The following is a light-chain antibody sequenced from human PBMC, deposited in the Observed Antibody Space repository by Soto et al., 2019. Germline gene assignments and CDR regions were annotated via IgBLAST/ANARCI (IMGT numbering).Light chain of an antibody. V-gene: IGKV3-20*01. CDR3: QQDGSSPRIT. J-gene: IGKJ5*01. Sequence: EIVLTQSPGTLSLSPGERATLSCRASQSVSSSYLAWYQQKPGQAPRLLIYGASSRATGIPDRFSGSGSGTDFPLTISRLEPEDFAVYYCQQDGSSPRITFGQGTRLEI. CDR1: QSVSSSY. CDR2: GAS.